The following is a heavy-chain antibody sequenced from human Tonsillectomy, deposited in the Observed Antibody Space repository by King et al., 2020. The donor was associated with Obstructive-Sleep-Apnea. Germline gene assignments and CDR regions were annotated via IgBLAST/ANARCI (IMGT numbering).Heavy chain of an antibody. CDR3: AVQQGLFHLGLDY. Sequence: LQLQESGPGLVKPSETLSLTCTVSGGSISSSSYYWGWIRQPPGKGLEWIGSIYYSGSTYYNPSLKSRVTISVDTSKNQFSLQLSSVTAADTAGYYCAVQQGLFHLGLDYWGQGTLVTVSS. CDR1: GGSISSSSYY. J-gene: IGHJ4*02. D-gene: IGHD6-19*01. V-gene: IGHV4-39*01. CDR2: IYYSGST.